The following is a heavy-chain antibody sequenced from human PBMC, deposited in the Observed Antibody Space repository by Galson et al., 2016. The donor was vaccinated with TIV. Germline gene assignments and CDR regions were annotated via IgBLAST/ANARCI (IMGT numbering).Heavy chain of an antibody. CDR1: GDSVSSDSAA. CDR2: TYYRSRWYY. J-gene: IGHJ3*02. D-gene: IGHD2-2*01. Sequence: CAISGDSVSSDSAAWNWVRQSPSRGLEWLGRTYYRSRWYYDYKVSVKSRITINPETSKNQFSLQLNSVTPEDTAVYYCTRAAGKNGASCYATCETFDIWGQGTMVTVSS. V-gene: IGHV6-1*01. CDR3: TRAAGKNGASCYATCETFDI.